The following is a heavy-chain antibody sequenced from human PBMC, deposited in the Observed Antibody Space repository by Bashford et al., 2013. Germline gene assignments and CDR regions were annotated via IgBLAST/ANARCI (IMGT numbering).Heavy chain of an antibody. V-gene: IGHV1-69*13. D-gene: IGHD2-15*01. CDR2: IIPIFGTA. CDR1: GGTFSSYA. J-gene: IGHJ4*02. CDR3: ASCSGGSCYQFFGLDY. Sequence: SVKVSCKASGGTFSSYAISWVRQAPGQGLEWMGGIIPIFGTANYAQKFQGRVTITADESTSTAYMELSSLRSEDTAVYYCASCSGGSCYQFFGLDYWGQGTLVTVSS.